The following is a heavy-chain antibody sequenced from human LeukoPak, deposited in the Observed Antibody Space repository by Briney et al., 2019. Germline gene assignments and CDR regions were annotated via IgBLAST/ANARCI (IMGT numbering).Heavy chain of an antibody. CDR3: AKVEVTTKLLYYYYGMDV. CDR2: ISSSGSTI. Sequence: GGSLRLSCAASGFTFSSYEMNWVRQAPGKGLEWVSYISSSGSTIYYADSVKGRFTISRDNANNSLYLQMNSLRAEDTAVYYCAKVEVTTKLLYYYYGMDVWGQGTTVTVSS. V-gene: IGHV3-48*03. J-gene: IGHJ6*02. CDR1: GFTFSSYE. D-gene: IGHD4-17*01.